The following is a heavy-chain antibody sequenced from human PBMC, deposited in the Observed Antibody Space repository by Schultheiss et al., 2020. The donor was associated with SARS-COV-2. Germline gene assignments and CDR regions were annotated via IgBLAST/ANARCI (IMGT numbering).Heavy chain of an antibody. V-gene: IGHV4-59*01. D-gene: IGHD4-17*01. CDR2: IYYSGST. CDR1: GGSISSYY. J-gene: IGHJ4*02. CDR3: ARAYGDYFVNFYY. Sequence: SDTLSLTCSVSGGSISSYYWSWIRQPPGKGLEWIGYIYYSGSTYYTPSLKSRVTISIDTSKNQFSLKVRSVTDADTAVYYCARAYGDYFVNFYYWGQGTLVTVAT.